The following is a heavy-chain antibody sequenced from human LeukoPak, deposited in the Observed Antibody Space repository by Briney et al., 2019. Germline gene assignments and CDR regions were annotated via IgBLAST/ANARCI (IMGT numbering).Heavy chain of an antibody. CDR3: ASGYSYDLFDY. CDR1: GGSISSSSYY. J-gene: IGHJ4*02. V-gene: IGHV4-39*01. D-gene: IGHD5-18*01. Sequence: SETLSLTCTVSGGSISSSSYYWGWIRQPPGKGLEWVGSIYYSGSTYYNPSLKSRVTISVDTSKNQFSLKLSSVTAADTAVYYCASGYSYDLFDYWGQGTLVTVSS. CDR2: IYYSGST.